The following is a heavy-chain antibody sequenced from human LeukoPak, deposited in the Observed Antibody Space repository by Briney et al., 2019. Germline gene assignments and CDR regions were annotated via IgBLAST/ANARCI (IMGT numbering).Heavy chain of an antibody. Sequence: ASVKVSCKASGYTFTSYDINWVRQATGQGLEWMGWMNPNSGNTGYAQKFQGRVTMTRNTSISTAYTELSSLRSEDTAVYYRARVPRPSPFDYWGQGTLVTVSS. V-gene: IGHV1-8*01. CDR2: MNPNSGNT. CDR1: GYTFTSYD. CDR3: ARVPRPSPFDY. J-gene: IGHJ4*02.